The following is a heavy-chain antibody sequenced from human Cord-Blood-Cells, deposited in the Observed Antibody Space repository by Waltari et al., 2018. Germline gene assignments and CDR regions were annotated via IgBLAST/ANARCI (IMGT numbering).Heavy chain of an antibody. CDR1: GFTFSSYG. Sequence: QVQLVESGGGVVQPGRSLRLSCAASGFTFSSYGMPWVRQAPGKGLEWVAVIWYDGSNKYYADSVKGRFTISRDNSKNTLYLQMNSLRAEDTAVYYCARDLGGNYFDYWGQGTLVTVSS. J-gene: IGHJ4*02. CDR3: ARDLGGNYFDY. CDR2: IWYDGSNK. V-gene: IGHV3-33*01. D-gene: IGHD3-16*01.